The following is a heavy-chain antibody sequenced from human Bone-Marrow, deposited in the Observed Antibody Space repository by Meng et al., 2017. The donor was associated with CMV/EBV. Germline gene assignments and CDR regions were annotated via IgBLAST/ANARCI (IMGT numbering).Heavy chain of an antibody. D-gene: IGHD3-10*01. CDR1: GYTFTSYD. CDR3: ARDMVRGDGYYYGMDV. Sequence: SCKASGYTFTSYDINWVRQAPGKGLEWVAVISYDGSNKYYADSVKGRFTISRDNSKNTLYLQMNSLRAEDTAVYYCARDMVRGDGYYYGMDVWGQGTTVTVSS. J-gene: IGHJ6*02. V-gene: IGHV3-30-3*01. CDR2: ISYDGSNK.